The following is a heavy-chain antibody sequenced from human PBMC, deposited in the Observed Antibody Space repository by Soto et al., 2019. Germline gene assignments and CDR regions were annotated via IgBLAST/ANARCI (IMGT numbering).Heavy chain of an antibody. V-gene: IGHV3-9*01. CDR2: ISWNSGSI. CDR3: AKDAAGTGAFDI. J-gene: IGHJ3*02. D-gene: IGHD6-13*01. CDR1: GFTFDDYA. Sequence: EVQLVESGGGLVQPGRSLRLSCAASGFTFDDYARHWVRQAPGKGLEWVSGISWNSGSIGYADSVKGRFTISRDNAKNSLYLQMNSLRAEDTALYYCAKDAAGTGAFDIWGQGTMVTVSS.